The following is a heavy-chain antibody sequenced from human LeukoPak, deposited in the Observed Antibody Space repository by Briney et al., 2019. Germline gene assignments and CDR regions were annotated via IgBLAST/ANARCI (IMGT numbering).Heavy chain of an antibody. V-gene: IGHV1-18*01. J-gene: IGHJ3*02. D-gene: IGHD2-21*02. CDR1: GYTFTSYG. CDR3: ARDRIMVTASSDAFDI. Sequence: ASVKVSCKASGYTFTSYGISWVRQAPGQGLEWMGWISAYNGNTNYAQKFQGRVTITADKSTSTAYMELSSLRSEDTAVYYCARDRIMVTASSDAFDIWGQGTMVTVSS. CDR2: ISAYNGNT.